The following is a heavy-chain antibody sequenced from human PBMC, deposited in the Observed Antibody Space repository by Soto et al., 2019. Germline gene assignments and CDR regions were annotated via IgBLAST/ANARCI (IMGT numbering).Heavy chain of an antibody. CDR3: ARPRLDPSWAFRGEYYYYYGMDV. J-gene: IGHJ6*02. CDR2: IIPIFGTA. D-gene: IGHD3-10*01. Sequence: ASVKFSCNASGGTFSSYAISWVRQAPGQGLEWMGGIIPIFGTANYAQKFQGRVTITADESTSTAYMELSSLRSEDTAVYYCARPRLDPSWAFRGEYYYYYGMDVWGQGTTVTGS. CDR1: GGTFSSYA. V-gene: IGHV1-69*13.